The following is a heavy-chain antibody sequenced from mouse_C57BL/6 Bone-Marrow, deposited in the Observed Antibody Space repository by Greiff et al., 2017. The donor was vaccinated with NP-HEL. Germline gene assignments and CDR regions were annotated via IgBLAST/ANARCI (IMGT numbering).Heavy chain of an antibody. V-gene: IGHV5-16*01. D-gene: IGHD2-4*01. Sequence: EVQRVESEGGLVQPGSSMKLSCTASGFTFSDYYMAWVRQVPEKGLEWVANINYDGSSTYYLDSLKSRFIISRDNAKNILYLQMSSLKSEDTATYYCARVDYGFAYWGQGTLVTVSA. CDR3: ARVDYGFAY. J-gene: IGHJ3*01. CDR2: INYDGSST. CDR1: GFTFSDYY.